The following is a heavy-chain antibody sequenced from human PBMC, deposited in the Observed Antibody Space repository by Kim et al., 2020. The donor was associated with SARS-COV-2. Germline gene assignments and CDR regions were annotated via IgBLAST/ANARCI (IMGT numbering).Heavy chain of an antibody. CDR3: ARGRGDYYYYGMDV. V-gene: IGHV1-3*01. CDR1: GYTFTSYA. CDR2: INAGNGNT. Sequence: ASVKVSCKASGYTFTSYAMHWVRQAPGQRLEWMGWINAGNGNTKYSQKFQGRVTITRDTSASTAYMELSSLRSEDTAVYYCARGRGDYYYYGMDVWGQGTTVTVSS. J-gene: IGHJ6*02. D-gene: IGHD4-17*01.